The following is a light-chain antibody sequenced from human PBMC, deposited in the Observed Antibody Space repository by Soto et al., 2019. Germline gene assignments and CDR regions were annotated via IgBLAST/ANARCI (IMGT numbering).Light chain of an antibody. CDR1: QSISTF. CDR2: AAS. V-gene: IGKV1-39*01. J-gene: IGKJ1*01. CDR3: QQSFSSPRT. Sequence: DIQMTQSPSSLSASVGDRVTITCRASQSISTFLNWYQQKPGNAPKSLIYAASNLQSGVPSRFSGSGSGTDFTLTISSLQPEDFATYYCQQSFSSPRTFEPGTKVDIK.